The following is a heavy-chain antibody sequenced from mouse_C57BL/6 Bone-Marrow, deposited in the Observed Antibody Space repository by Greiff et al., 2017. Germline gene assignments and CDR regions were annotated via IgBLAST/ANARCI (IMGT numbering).Heavy chain of an antibody. CDR3: VSPYDYDSAMDY. CDR2: IRSKSNNYAT. Sequence: DVKLVESGGGLVQPKGSLKLSCAASGFSFNTYAMNWVRQAPGKGLEWVARIRSKSNNYATYYADSVKDRFTISRDDSESMLYLQMNNLKTEDTAMYYCVSPYDYDSAMDYWGQGTSVTVSS. V-gene: IGHV10-1*01. D-gene: IGHD2-4*01. J-gene: IGHJ4*01. CDR1: GFSFNTYA.